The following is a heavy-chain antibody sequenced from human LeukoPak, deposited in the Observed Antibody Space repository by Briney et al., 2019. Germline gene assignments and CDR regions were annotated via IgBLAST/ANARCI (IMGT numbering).Heavy chain of an antibody. CDR3: AREWELPMLYYFDY. D-gene: IGHD1-26*01. J-gene: IGHJ4*02. Sequence: ASVKVSCKASGGTFSSHAISWVRQAPGQGLEWTGRIIPILGIANYAQKFQGRVTITADKSTSTAYMELSSLRSEDTAVYYCAREWELPMLYYFDYWGQGTLVTVSS. V-gene: IGHV1-69*04. CDR2: IIPILGIA. CDR1: GGTFSSHA.